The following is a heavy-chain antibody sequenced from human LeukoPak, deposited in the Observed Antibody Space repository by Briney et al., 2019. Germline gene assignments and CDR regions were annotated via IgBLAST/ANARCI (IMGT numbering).Heavy chain of an antibody. CDR2: IYYSGST. CDR3: ARGGSSWYVGAFDI. CDR1: GGSISSYY. J-gene: IGHJ3*02. Sequence: SETLPLTCAVSGGSISSYYWSWIRQPPGKGLEWIGYIYYSGSTNYNPSLKSRVTISVDTSKNQFSLKLSSVTAADTAVYYCARGGSSWYVGAFDIWGQGTMVTVSS. D-gene: IGHD6-13*01. V-gene: IGHV4-59*01.